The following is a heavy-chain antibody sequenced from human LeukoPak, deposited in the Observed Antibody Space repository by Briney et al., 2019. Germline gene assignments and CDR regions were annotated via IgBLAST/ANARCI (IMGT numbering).Heavy chain of an antibody. J-gene: IGHJ4*02. CDR2: IWYDGSKQ. D-gene: IGHD3-10*01. CDR3: AKDRRSYYGSGSSFDY. V-gene: IGHV3-30*02. CDR1: GFTFNNYG. Sequence: PGGSQRLSCAASGFTFNNYGLHWVRLAPGKGLEWVALIWYDGSKQYYADSVKGRFTISRDNSKNTLYLQMNSLRAEDTAVYYCAKDRRSYYGSGSSFDYWGQGTLVTVSS.